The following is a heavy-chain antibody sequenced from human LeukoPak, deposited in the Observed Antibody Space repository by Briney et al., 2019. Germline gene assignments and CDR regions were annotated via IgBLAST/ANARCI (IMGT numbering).Heavy chain of an antibody. CDR3: ARGADGYFDY. CDR1: GGSISSYY. V-gene: IGHV4-59*01. Sequence: SETLSLTCTVSGGSISSYYWSWIRQPPGKGLEWIGYIYYSGSTNYNPSLKSRVTISVDTSKNQFSLKLSSVTAADTAVYYCARGADGYFDYWGQGTLVTVTS. J-gene: IGHJ4*02. D-gene: IGHD5-24*01. CDR2: IYYSGST.